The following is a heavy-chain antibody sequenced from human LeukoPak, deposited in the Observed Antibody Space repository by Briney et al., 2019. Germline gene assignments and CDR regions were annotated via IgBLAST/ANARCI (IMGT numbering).Heavy chain of an antibody. CDR3: ANALGGGNTWYYLDC. Sequence: GGSLRLSCAASGFTFSSHVMSWVRQAPGKGLEWVSSLSGSVGGPTYANSVKGRFTISRDNSKNTLYLQMNSLRAEDPAVYFCANALGGGNTWYYLDCWGQGTLVTVSS. CDR1: GFTFSSHV. CDR2: LSGSVGGP. D-gene: IGHD6-13*01. J-gene: IGHJ4*02. V-gene: IGHV3-23*01.